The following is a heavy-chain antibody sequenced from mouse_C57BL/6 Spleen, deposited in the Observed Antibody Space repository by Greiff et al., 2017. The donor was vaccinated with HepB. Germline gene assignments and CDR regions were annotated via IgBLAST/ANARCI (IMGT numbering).Heavy chain of an antibody. CDR1: GFTFSDYY. Sequence: EVMLVESEGGLVQPGSSMKLSCTASGFTFSDYYMAWVRQVPEKGLEWVANINYDGSSTYYLDSLKSRFIISRDNAKNILYLQMSSLKSEDTATYYCARDPTGSYWYFDVWGTGTTVTVSS. V-gene: IGHV5-16*01. D-gene: IGHD4-1*02. J-gene: IGHJ1*03. CDR3: ARDPTGSYWYFDV. CDR2: INYDGSST.